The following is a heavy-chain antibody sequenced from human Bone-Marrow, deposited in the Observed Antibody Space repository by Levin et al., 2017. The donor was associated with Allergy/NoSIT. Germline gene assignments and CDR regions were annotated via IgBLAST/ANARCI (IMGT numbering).Heavy chain of an antibody. CDR2: IGAGNGST. V-gene: IGHV3-23*01. J-gene: IGHJ4*02. D-gene: IGHD3-10*01. CDR1: GFTFSRSA. CDR3: ARRGSAVIMTSGHVFFDY. Sequence: QTGGSLRLSCAASGFTFSRSAMSWVRQTPGKGLEWVSGIGAGNGSTFYADSVKGRFTISRDNSKSTLYLQMNSLRVEDTAVYFCARRGSAVIMTSGHVFFDYWGQGTLVTVSS.